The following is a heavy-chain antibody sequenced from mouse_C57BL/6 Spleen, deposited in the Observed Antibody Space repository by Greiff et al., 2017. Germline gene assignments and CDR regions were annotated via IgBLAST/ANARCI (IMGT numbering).Heavy chain of an antibody. V-gene: IGHV1-18*01. Sequence: EVQLQESGPELVKPGASVKIPCKASGYTFTDYNMDWVKQSHGKSLEWIGDINPNNGGTIYNQKFKGKATLTVDKSSSTAYMELRSLTSEDTAVDYCARRGLRRGAWFAYWGQGTLVTVSA. D-gene: IGHD2-4*01. J-gene: IGHJ3*01. CDR1: GYTFTDYN. CDR3: ARRGLRRGAWFAY. CDR2: INPNNGGT.